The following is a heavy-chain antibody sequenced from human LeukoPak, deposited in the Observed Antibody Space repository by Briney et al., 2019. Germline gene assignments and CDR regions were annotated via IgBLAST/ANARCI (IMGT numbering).Heavy chain of an antibody. CDR2: IIPIFGTA. CDR3: ARDEVTGAFDY. J-gene: IGHJ4*02. Sequence: ASVKVSCKASGYTFTSYDINWVRQAPGQGLEWMGGIIPIFGTANYAQKFQGRVTITADKSMSTAYMELSSLRSEDTAVYYCARDEVTGAFDYWGQGILVTVSS. CDR1: GYTFTSYD. D-gene: IGHD1-20*01. V-gene: IGHV1-69*06.